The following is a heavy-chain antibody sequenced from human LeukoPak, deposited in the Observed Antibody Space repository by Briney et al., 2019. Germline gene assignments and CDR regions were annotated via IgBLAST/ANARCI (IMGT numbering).Heavy chain of an antibody. J-gene: IGHJ3*02. CDR2: TYYRSKWYN. V-gene: IGHV6-1*01. CDR1: GDSVSSNSAA. CDR3: ARGKGVTGDPDDAFDI. Sequence: SQTLSLTCAISGDSVSSNSAAWNWIRQSPSRGLEWLGRTYYRSKWYNDYAVSVKSRITINPDTSENQFSLQLNSVTPEDTAVYYCARGKGVTGDPDDAFDIWGQGTMVTVSS. D-gene: IGHD7-27*01.